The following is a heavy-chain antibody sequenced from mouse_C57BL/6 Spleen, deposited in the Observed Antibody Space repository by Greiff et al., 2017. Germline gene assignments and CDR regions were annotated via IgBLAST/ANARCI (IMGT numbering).Heavy chain of an antibody. Sequence: EVQLQQSGAELVRPGASVKLSCTASGFNIKDYYMHWVKQRPEQGLEWIGRIDPEDGATEYAPKFQGKATMTADTSSNTAYLQLSSLTAEDTAVYYCTNPVGLRRFAYWGQGTLVTGSA. V-gene: IGHV14-1*01. D-gene: IGHD2-2*01. J-gene: IGHJ3*01. CDR2: IDPEDGAT. CDR3: TNPVGLRRFAY. CDR1: GFNIKDYY.